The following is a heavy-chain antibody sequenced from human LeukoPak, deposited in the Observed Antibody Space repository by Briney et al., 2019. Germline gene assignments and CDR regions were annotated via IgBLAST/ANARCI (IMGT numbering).Heavy chain of an antibody. D-gene: IGHD3-22*01. J-gene: IGHJ4*02. CDR3: FYDSSGYYFPPFDY. CDR2: INSDGSST. Sequence: GGSLRLSCAASRFTFSTYWMHWVRQAPGKGLVWVSRINSDGSSTGYADSVKGRFTISRDNAKNTLYLQMNSLRAEDTAVYYCFYDSSGYYFPPFDYWGQGTLVTVSS. CDR1: RFTFSTYW. V-gene: IGHV3-74*01.